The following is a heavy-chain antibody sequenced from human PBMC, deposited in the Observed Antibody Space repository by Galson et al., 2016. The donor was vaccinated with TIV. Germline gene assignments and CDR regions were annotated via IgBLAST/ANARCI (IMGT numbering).Heavy chain of an antibody. CDR1: GFTFSSYG. CDR2: ISYDGSDK. J-gene: IGHJ6*02. V-gene: IGHV3-33*01. CDR3: ARIHRSYGMDV. Sequence: SLRLSCAASGFTFSSYGMHWVRQAPGKGLEWVAIISYDGSDKDHTDSVKGRFTISRDKSKNTLYLQMDSVRVEDTATYYCARIHRSYGMDVWGQGTTVTVSS. D-gene: IGHD5-18*01.